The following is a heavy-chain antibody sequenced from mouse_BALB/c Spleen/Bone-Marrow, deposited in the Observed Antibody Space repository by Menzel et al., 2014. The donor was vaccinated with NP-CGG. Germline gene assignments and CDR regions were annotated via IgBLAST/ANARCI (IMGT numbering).Heavy chain of an antibody. V-gene: IGHV5-17*02. CDR1: GFTFSSFG. Sequence: VQLKDSGGGLVQPGGSRKLSCAASGFTFSSFGMHWVRQTPEKGLEWVAYISSGSSTIYYADTVKGRFTISRDNPKNTLFLQVTSLRSEDTAMYYCTRGGNWDDFDYWGQGTTLTVSS. D-gene: IGHD4-1*01. CDR3: TRGGNWDDFDY. CDR2: ISSGSSTI. J-gene: IGHJ2*01.